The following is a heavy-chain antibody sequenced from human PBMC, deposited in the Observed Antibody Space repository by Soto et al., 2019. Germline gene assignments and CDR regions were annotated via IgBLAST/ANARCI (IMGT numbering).Heavy chain of an antibody. CDR2: IVVGSGNT. Sequence: QMQLVQSGPEVKKPGTSVKVSCKASGFTFTSSAVQRVRQARGQRLEWIGWIVVGSGNTNYAQKFQERVTITREMSTSTAYMELSRLRSEDPAVYYCTADPRYCSSTSCYTRYYYYYGMDVWGQVTTVTVSS. V-gene: IGHV1-58*01. CDR1: GFTFTSSA. D-gene: IGHD2-2*02. J-gene: IGHJ6*02. CDR3: TADPRYCSSTSCYTRYYYYYGMDV.